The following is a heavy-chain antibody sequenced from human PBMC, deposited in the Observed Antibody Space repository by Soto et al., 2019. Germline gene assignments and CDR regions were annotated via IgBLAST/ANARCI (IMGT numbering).Heavy chain of an antibody. CDR1: SGSIGSYY. CDR2: IYYSGST. J-gene: IGHJ4*02. V-gene: IGHV4-59*01. CDR3: ARTRAQHDY. Sequence: SEPLSLTCNLWSGSIGSYYWSWIRQHPGKALEWIGYIYYSGSTNYTPSLKSRVTISVDTSKNQFSLKLSFVTAADTAVYYCARTRAQHDYCGQGTLVTVS.